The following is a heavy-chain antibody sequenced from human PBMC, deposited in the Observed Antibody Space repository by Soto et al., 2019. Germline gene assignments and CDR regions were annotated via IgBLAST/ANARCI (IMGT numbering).Heavy chain of an antibody. J-gene: IGHJ4*02. V-gene: IGHV1-69*13. Sequence: EASVKVSCKASGGTFSSYAISWVRQAPGQGLEWMGGIIPIFGTANYAQKFQGRVTITADESTSTAYMELSSLRSEDTAVYYCARVGGDIVVVPAAITMVRGVMPYYFDYWGQGTLVTVSS. CDR3: ARVGGDIVVVPAAITMVRGVMPYYFDY. CDR2: IIPIFGTA. D-gene: IGHD2-2*01. CDR1: GGTFSSYA.